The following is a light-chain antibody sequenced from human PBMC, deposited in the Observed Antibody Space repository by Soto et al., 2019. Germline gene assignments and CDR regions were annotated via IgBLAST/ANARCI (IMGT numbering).Light chain of an antibody. CDR3: QQYGNSRT. CDR1: QSTSNNY. J-gene: IGKJ1*01. CDR2: GAS. Sequence: EIVLTQSPGTLSLSPGERATLSCRTSQSTSNNYLAWYQQKPGQAPRLLIYGASRRATGIPDRFSGSGSGTDFTLTISRLEPEDFAVYYCQQYGNSRTFGQGTKVEIK. V-gene: IGKV3-20*01.